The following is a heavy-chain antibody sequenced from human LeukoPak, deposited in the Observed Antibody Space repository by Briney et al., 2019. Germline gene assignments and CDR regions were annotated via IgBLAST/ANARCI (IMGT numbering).Heavy chain of an antibody. CDR3: AREGMYSSSPYVGYYMDV. CDR1: GFSFSNYA. Sequence: SGGSLRLTCAASGFSFSNYALHWVRQAPGKGPESVSSINSNGGSTYYADSVKGRFTISRDNAKNTLYLQMDSLRPEDIGVYYCAREGMYSSSPYVGYYMDVWGKGAAVTVSS. D-gene: IGHD6-13*01. CDR2: INSNGGST. V-gene: IGHV3-64*02. J-gene: IGHJ6*03.